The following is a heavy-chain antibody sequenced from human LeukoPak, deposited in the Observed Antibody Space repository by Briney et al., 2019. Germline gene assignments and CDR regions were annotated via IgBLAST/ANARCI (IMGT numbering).Heavy chain of an antibody. CDR3: ARQRDRIAAAGTEWFDP. J-gene: IGHJ5*02. D-gene: IGHD6-13*01. CDR1: GESFSGYY. Sequence: SETLSLTCAVYGESFSGYYWSWIRQPPGKGLEWIGEINHSGSTNYNPSLKSRVTISVDTSKNQFSLKLSSVTAADTAVYYCARQRDRIAAAGTEWFDPWGQGTLVTVSS. V-gene: IGHV4-34*01. CDR2: INHSGST.